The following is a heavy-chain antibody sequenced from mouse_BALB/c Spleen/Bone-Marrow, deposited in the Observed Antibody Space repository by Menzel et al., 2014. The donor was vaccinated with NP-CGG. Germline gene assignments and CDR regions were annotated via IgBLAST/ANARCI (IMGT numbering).Heavy chain of an antibody. Sequence: VQLVESGPGLAAPSQSLSITCTVSGFSLTNYCVHWVRQPPGKGLEWLGAIWAGGSTNYKSALMSRLSISKDNSKSQVFLKMNSLQTDDTAMYYCARDGATATLAYWGQGTLVTVSA. CDR2: IWAGGST. V-gene: IGHV2-9*02. CDR1: GFSLTNYC. D-gene: IGHD1-2*01. CDR3: ARDGATATLAY. J-gene: IGHJ3*01.